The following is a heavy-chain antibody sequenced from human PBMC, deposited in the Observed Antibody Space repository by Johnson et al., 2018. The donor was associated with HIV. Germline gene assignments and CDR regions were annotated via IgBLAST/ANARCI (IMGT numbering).Heavy chain of an antibody. V-gene: IGHV3-9*01. Sequence: VQLVESGGGVVQPGRSLRLSCAASGFTVSSNEMSWVRQAPGKGLEWVSGISWKSGSIGYADSVKGRFTISRDNAKNTLYLQMNSLRAEDTAVYYCARDRDGQQWRSAFDIWGQGTMVTVSS. J-gene: IGHJ3*02. CDR2: ISWKSGSI. D-gene: IGHD6-19*01. CDR3: ARDRDGQQWRSAFDI. CDR1: GFTVSSNE.